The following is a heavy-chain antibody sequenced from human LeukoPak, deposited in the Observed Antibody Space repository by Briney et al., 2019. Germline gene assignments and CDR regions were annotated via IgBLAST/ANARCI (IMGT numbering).Heavy chain of an antibody. J-gene: IGHJ4*02. CDR2: ISSSGSTI. V-gene: IGHV3-48*03. CDR1: GFTFSSYE. CDR3: ARELAVAATGTFES. D-gene: IGHD6-19*01. Sequence: GGSLRLSCAASGFTFSSYEMNWVRQAPGKGLEWVSYISSSGSTIYYADSVKGRFTISRDNAKNSLYLQMNSLRAEDTAVYYCARELAVAATGTFESWGQGTLVTVSS.